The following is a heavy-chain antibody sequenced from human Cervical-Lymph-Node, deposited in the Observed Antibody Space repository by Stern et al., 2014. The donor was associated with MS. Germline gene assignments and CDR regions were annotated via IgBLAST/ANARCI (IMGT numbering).Heavy chain of an antibody. V-gene: IGHV3-30*18. J-gene: IGHJ6*02. D-gene: IGHD6-6*01. CDR1: GFTFSSYG. CDR2: ISYDGSNT. Sequence: EQLLESGGGVVQPGGSLRLSCAASGFTFSSYGMHWVRQAPGKGLEWVAVISYDGSNTYYAESVKSRCTISRDNSKNSLYLQMNSLRAEDTAVYSCAKSSSPSHYYYYGMDVWGQGTTVTVSS. CDR3: AKSSSPSHYYYYGMDV.